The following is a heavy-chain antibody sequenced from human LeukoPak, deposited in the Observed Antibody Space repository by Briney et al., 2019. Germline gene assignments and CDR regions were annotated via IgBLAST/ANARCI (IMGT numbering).Heavy chain of an antibody. D-gene: IGHD3-22*01. Sequence: PSETLSLTCTVSGGSISSGGYYWSWIRQHPGKGLEWIGYIYYSGSTYYNPSLKSRVTISVDTSKNQFSLKLSSVTAADTAVYYCARGTRYDSSGYDLDLNDYWGQGTLVTVSS. V-gene: IGHV4-31*03. CDR3: ARGTRYDSSGYDLDLNDY. J-gene: IGHJ4*02. CDR1: GGSISSGGYY. CDR2: IYYSGST.